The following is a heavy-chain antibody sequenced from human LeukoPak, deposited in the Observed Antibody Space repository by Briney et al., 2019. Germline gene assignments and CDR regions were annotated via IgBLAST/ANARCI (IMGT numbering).Heavy chain of an antibody. Sequence: PGGSLRLSCAASGFTFTRHAMSWVRQTPGKGLEWVSAITDSGDGTYYADSAKGRFTISRDDSKSTLYLQMTSLRVEDTAVYYCARDSPVLMYWGQGALVTVSS. CDR1: GFTFTRHA. CDR2: ITDSGDGT. V-gene: IGHV3-23*01. D-gene: IGHD1-14*01. J-gene: IGHJ4*02. CDR3: ARDSPVLMY.